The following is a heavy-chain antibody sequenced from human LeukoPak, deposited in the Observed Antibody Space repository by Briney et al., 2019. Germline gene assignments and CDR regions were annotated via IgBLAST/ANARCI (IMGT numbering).Heavy chain of an antibody. CDR1: GFTFSSYG. D-gene: IGHD1-26*01. CDR3: ANLIVGATSDAFDI. Sequence: GGSLRLSCAASGFTFSSYGMHWVRQAPGKGLEWVAVIWYGGSNKYYADSAKGRFTISRDNSKNTLYLQMNSLRAEDTAVYYCANLIVGATSDAFDIWAKGQWSPSLQ. J-gene: IGHJ3*02. CDR2: IWYGGSNK. V-gene: IGHV3-33*08.